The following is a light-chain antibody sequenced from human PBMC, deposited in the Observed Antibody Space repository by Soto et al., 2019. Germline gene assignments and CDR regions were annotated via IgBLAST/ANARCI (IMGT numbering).Light chain of an antibody. CDR2: GTS. J-gene: IGKJ1*01. Sequence: EIVLTQSPGTLSLSPGERAILSCRASQSVNSGYLAWYQQKPGQAPRLLIYGTSIRAAGIPDRFSGSGSGTDFTLTISRLEPEDFAVYSCQQYLASPPWTFGQGTKV. CDR1: QSVNSGY. CDR3: QQYLASPPWT. V-gene: IGKV3-20*01.